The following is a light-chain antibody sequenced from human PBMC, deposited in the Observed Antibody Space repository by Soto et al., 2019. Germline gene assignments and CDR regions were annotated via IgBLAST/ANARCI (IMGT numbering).Light chain of an antibody. J-gene: IGKJ1*01. CDR1: QSVSSY. Sequence: EIVLTQSPATLSLSPGERATLSCRASQSVSSYLAWYQQKPGQAPRLLIYDASNRATGIPVRFSGSGSGTDFTLTISSLEPEDFAVYYCQQRSNWPWTFGQGTKVDI. V-gene: IGKV3-11*01. CDR3: QQRSNWPWT. CDR2: DAS.